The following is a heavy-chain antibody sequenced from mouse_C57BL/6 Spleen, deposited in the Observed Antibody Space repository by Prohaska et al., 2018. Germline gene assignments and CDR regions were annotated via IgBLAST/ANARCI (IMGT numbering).Heavy chain of an antibody. V-gene: IGHV5-4*01. D-gene: IGHD1-1*01. CDR1: GFTFSSYA. J-gene: IGHJ3*01. CDR2: ISDGGSYT. CDR3: ARHYYGSTPWFAY. Sequence: EVQLVESGGGLVKPGGSLKLSCAASGFTFSSYAMSWVRQTPEKMLEWVATISDGGSYTYYPENVKGRFTISRDNAKNNLYLQMSHLKSEDTAMYYCARHYYGSTPWFAYWGQGTLVTVSA.